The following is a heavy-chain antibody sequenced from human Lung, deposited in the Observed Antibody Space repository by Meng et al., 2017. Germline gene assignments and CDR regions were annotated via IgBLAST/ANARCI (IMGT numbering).Heavy chain of an antibody. CDR2: ISNYNGNT. Sequence: QVQLVQSGAEVKKPGASVTVSCKASGYTFTSYGISWVRQAPGQGLEWMGWISNYNGNTNYAQKLQGRVTMTTDTSTSTAYMELRSLTSDDTAVYYCARDGDIVLVRGWFDPWGQGTLVTVSS. D-gene: IGHD2-8*02. J-gene: IGHJ5*02. CDR3: ARDGDIVLVRGWFDP. V-gene: IGHV1-18*01. CDR1: GYTFTSYG.